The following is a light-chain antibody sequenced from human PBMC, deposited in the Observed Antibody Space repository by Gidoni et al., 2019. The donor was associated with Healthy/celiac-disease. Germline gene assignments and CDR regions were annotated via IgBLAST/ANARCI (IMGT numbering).Light chain of an antibody. CDR1: NIGSKS. Sequence: SYVLTQPPSASVAPGTTARITCGGNNIGSKSVHWYQQKPGQAPVLVIYYDSDRPSGIPERFSGSNSGNTATLTISRVEAGDEADYYCQVWDSSSDHVVFGGGTKLTVL. J-gene: IGLJ2*01. CDR3: QVWDSSSDHVV. V-gene: IGLV3-21*04. CDR2: YDS.